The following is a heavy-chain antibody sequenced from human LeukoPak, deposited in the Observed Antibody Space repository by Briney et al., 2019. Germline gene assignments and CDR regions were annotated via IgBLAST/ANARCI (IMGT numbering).Heavy chain of an antibody. J-gene: IGHJ4*02. CDR2: ISSSSSYI. D-gene: IGHD5-18*01. V-gene: IGHV3-21*01. CDR1: AFTFSSYS. Sequence: GGSLRLSCAASAFTFSSYSMNWLRQAPGQRLEWLSSISSSSSYIYYADSVKGRFTISRDNAKNSLYLQMNSLRAEDTAVYYCARELDVDTAMVTYLFDYWGQGTLVTVSS. CDR3: ARELDVDTAMVTYLFDY.